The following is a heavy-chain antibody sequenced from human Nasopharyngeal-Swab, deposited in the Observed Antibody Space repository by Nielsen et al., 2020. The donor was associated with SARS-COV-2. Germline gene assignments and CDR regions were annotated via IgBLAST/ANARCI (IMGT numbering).Heavy chain of an antibody. CDR2: ISHSGST. D-gene: IGHD6-19*01. V-gene: IGHV4-34*01. CDR3: ARGKLDNSGRYGGYYYYGMDV. J-gene: IGHJ6*02. CDR1: GGSFSGYY. Sequence: SETLSLTCTVYGGSFSGYYWSWIRQPPGKGLEWIGGISHSGSTNQNPSLKSRVTISIDTSKNQFSLKLSSVTAADTAVYYCARGKLDNSGRYGGYYYYGMDVWGQGTTVTVSS.